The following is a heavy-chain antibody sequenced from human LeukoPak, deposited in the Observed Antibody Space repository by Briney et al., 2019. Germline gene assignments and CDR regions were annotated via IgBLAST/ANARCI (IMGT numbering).Heavy chain of an antibody. CDR3: ATRNGSSLHFDY. V-gene: IGHV1-24*01. Sequence: ASVKVSCKVSGYTLTELSMHWVRQAPGKGLEWMGGFDPEDGETIYAQKFQGRVTMTEDTSTDTAYMELSSLKASDTAMYYCATRNGSSLHFDYWGQGTLVTVSS. CDR2: FDPEDGET. J-gene: IGHJ4*02. D-gene: IGHD1-26*01. CDR1: GYTLTELS.